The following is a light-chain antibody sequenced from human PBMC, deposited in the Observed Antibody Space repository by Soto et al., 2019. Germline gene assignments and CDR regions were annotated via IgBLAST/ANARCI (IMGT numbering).Light chain of an antibody. V-gene: IGLV2-14*01. J-gene: IGLJ2*01. Sequence: QSALTQPASVSGSPGQSITISCTGTSNDVGGYNFVSWYQHHPGKAPKLLIYEVSNRPSGVSVRFSASKSGNTASLTISGLQAEDEADYYCSSYTIATTGVTFGGGTKLTVL. CDR2: EVS. CDR3: SSYTIATTGVT. CDR1: SNDVGGYNF.